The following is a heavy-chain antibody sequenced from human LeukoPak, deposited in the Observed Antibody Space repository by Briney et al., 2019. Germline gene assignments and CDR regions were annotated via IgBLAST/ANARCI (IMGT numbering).Heavy chain of an antibody. CDR3: AREADYEAFDY. Sequence: PGGSLRLSCAASGFTVSSNYMSWGRPAPGKGLEGDSVIYRGGLTYDPDYPKHRYTLSRDDSKNELHLQRKSLRAEDTAVYYCAREADYEAFDYWGQGTLVTVSS. D-gene: IGHD3-22*01. V-gene: IGHV3-53*01. J-gene: IGHJ4*02. CDR2: IYRGGLT. CDR1: GFTVSSNY.